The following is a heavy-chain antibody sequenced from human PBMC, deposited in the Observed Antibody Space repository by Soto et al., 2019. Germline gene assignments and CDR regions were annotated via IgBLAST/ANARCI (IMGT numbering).Heavy chain of an antibody. CDR2: INAGNGNT. Sequence: ASVKVSCKASGYTFTSYAMHWVRQAPGQRLEWMGWINAGNGNTKYSQKFQGRVTMTRDTSTSTVYMELSSLRSEDTAVYYCARPYYDFWSGYTKNYYYYYGMDVWGQGTTVTVSS. J-gene: IGHJ6*02. V-gene: IGHV1-3*01. CDR1: GYTFTSYA. D-gene: IGHD3-3*01. CDR3: ARPYYDFWSGYTKNYYYYYGMDV.